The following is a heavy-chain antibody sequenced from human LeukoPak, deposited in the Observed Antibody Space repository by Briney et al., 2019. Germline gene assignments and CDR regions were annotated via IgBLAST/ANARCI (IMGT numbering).Heavy chain of an antibody. Sequence: PGRSLRLSCAASGFTFRSYGMRWVRQAPGKGLEWVSAIRGGAGSTYSADSVKRLFTISRDNSKNTLFLQMNSLRAEDMVVYYCAKGLYGGSYDGFDSWGQGALVTVSS. D-gene: IGHD1-26*01. CDR1: GFTFRSYG. CDR2: IRGGAGST. CDR3: AKGLYGGSYDGFDS. J-gene: IGHJ4*02. V-gene: IGHV3-23*01.